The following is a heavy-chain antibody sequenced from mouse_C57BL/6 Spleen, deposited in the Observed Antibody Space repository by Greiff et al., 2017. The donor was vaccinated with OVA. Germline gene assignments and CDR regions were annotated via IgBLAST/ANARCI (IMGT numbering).Heavy chain of an antibody. CDR2: IYPGSGST. V-gene: IGHV1-55*01. CDR1: GYTFTSYW. D-gene: IGHD1-1*01. J-gene: IGHJ4*01. Sequence: VQLQQPGAELVKPGASVKMSCKASGYTFTSYWITWVKQRPGQGLEWIGDIYPGSGSTNYNEKFKSKATLTVDTSYSTAYMQHSSLTSEDSAVYCCAYCGSYCCAMDYWGQGTSVTVSS. CDR3: AYCGSYCCAMDY.